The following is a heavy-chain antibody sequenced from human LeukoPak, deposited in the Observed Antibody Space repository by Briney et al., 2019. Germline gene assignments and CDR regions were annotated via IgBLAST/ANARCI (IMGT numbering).Heavy chain of an antibody. D-gene: IGHD3-3*01. Sequence: SETLSLTCAVYVGSFSGYYWSWIRQPPGKGLGLIGEINHSGSTKYNPSLKSRVTISVVTSKNQFSLKLSSVTAADTAVYYCAVWSHYYTSAFDIWGQGTMVTVSS. CDR3: AVWSHYYTSAFDI. CDR1: VGSFSGYY. CDR2: INHSGST. V-gene: IGHV4-34*01. J-gene: IGHJ3*02.